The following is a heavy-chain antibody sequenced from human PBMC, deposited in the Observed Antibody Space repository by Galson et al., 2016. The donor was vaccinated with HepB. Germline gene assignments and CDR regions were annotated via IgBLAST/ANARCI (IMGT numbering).Heavy chain of an antibody. Sequence: SLRLSCAASGFSFSAYWMTWVRQAPGKGLEWEAGTNENGSGKNYVDSVKGRFTISRDNAKNSLFLQMDSLRVEDTGVYYCVSGYTSGIWGQGTVVTVSP. CDR1: GFSFSAYW. CDR3: VSGYTSGI. CDR2: TNENGSGK. J-gene: IGHJ3*02. V-gene: IGHV3-7*01. D-gene: IGHD6-19*01.